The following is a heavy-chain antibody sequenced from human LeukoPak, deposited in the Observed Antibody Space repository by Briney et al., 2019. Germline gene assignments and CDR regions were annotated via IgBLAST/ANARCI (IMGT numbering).Heavy chain of an antibody. V-gene: IGHV3-33*06. CDR3: AKDRSPSSGGNFDY. CDR2: IWYDGSNK. J-gene: IGHJ4*02. D-gene: IGHD2-15*01. Sequence: GSLRLSYAASGFTFSSYGMHWVRQAPGKGLEWVAVIWYDGSNKYYADSVKGRFTISRDNSKNTLYLQMNSLRAEDTAVYYCAKDRSPSSGGNFDYWGQGTLVTVSS. CDR1: GFTFSSYG.